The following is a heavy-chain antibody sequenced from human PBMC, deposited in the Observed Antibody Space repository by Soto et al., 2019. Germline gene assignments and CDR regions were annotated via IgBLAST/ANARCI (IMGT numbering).Heavy chain of an antibody. Sequence: QVQLQESGPGLVKPSQTLSLTCTVSGGSISSGDYYWSWIRQHPGKGLEWIGYIYYSGSTYYNPSLYSRVTISVDTSKNQFSLKLSSVTAADTAVYYCARWWSGSRQGFDPWGQGTLVTVSS. CDR3: ARWWSGSRQGFDP. V-gene: IGHV4-31*03. J-gene: IGHJ5*02. CDR1: GGSISSGDYY. CDR2: IYYSGST. D-gene: IGHD3-3*01.